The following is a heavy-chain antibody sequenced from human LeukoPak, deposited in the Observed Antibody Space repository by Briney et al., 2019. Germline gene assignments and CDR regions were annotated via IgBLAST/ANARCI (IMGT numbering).Heavy chain of an antibody. Sequence: ASVKVSCKASGFTFTSSAVQWVRQARGQRLEWIGWIAVGSGDTNYAQKFRERVTITRDMSTSTAYMELSSLRSEDTAVYYCAATGTTSGWAFDIWGQGTMVTVSS. D-gene: IGHD1-1*01. CDR2: IAVGSGDT. CDR3: AATGTTSGWAFDI. V-gene: IGHV1-58*01. J-gene: IGHJ3*02. CDR1: GFTFTSSA.